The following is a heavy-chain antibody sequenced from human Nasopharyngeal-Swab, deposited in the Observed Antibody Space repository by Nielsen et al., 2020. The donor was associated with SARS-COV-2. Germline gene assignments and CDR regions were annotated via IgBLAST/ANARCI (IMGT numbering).Heavy chain of an antibody. J-gene: IGHJ4*02. D-gene: IGHD6-19*01. CDR3: ARVPSTAVADN. CDR2: ISSGSSYI. V-gene: IGHV3-21*01. Sequence: WIRQPPGKGLEWVSSISSGSSYIYYADSVKGRFTISRDNAKNSLYLQMNSLRAEDTAVYYCARVPSTAVADNWGQGTLVTVSS.